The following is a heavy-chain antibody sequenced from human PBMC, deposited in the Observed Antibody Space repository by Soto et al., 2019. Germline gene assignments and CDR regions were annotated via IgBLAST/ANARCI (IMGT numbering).Heavy chain of an antibody. J-gene: IGHJ5*02. D-gene: IGHD4-17*01. CDR2: IYYSGST. CDR3: ARETYGDYVGYFDP. CDR1: GGSISSYY. Sequence: SETLSLTCTFSGGSISSYYWSWIRQPPGKGLEWIGYIYYSGSTNYNPSLKSRVTISVDRSKNQFSLKVSSVTAADTAVYYCARETYGDYVGYFDPWGQGTLVTVSS. V-gene: IGHV4-59*12.